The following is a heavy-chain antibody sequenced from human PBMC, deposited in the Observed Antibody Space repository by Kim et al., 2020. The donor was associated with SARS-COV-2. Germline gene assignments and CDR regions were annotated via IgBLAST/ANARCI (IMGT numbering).Heavy chain of an antibody. V-gene: IGHV4-59*01. CDR3: ARERGIQAFDT. CDR2: IHSTGST. D-gene: IGHD6-13*01. J-gene: IGHJ3*02. Sequence: SETLSLTCAVSGGSITGYYWSWIRQPPGKGPEWIGYIHSTGSTNYNPSLKSRVTISVDTSKNQFSLKLSSVTAADTAVFYCARERGIQAFDTWGQGTVVTVSS. CDR1: GGSITGYY.